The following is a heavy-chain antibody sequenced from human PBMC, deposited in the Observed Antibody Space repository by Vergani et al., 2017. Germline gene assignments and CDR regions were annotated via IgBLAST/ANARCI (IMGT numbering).Heavy chain of an antibody. CDR3: ARASSGWYFPFFDI. J-gene: IGHJ3*02. V-gene: IGHV1-2*02. CDR1: GYTFTGYY. Sequence: QVQLVQSGAEVKKPGASVTVSCKASGYTFTGYYMNWVRQGPGRGLEWGGWVNPNSGGTNYAQKFQGRVTMTRDTSISTAYMELSRLRSDDTAVYYCARASSGWYFPFFDIWGQGTMVTVSS. D-gene: IGHD6-19*01. CDR2: VNPNSGGT.